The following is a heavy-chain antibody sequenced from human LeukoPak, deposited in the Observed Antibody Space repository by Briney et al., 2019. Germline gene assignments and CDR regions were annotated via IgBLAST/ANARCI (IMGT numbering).Heavy chain of an antibody. CDR2: IIPIFGTA. CDR3: ARSASPYGSGSYYNFDY. V-gene: IGHV1-69*05. Sequence: ASVKVSCKASGGTFSSYAISWVRQAPGQGLEWMGGIIPIFGTANYAQKFQGRVTITTDESTSTAYMELSSLRSEDTAVYYCARSASPYGSGSYYNFDYWGQGTLVTVSS. CDR1: GGTFSSYA. D-gene: IGHD3-10*01. J-gene: IGHJ4*02.